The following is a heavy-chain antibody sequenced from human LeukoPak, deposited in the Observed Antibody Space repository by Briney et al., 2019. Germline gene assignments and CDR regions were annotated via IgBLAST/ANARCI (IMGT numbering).Heavy chain of an antibody. D-gene: IGHD5-18*01. J-gene: IGHJ4*02. CDR3: ARGGGIQLWLNPEDPFDY. CDR2: ISAYNGNT. Sequence: GASVKVSCKASGYTFTSYGISWVRQAPGQGLEWMGWISAYNGNTNYAQKLQGRVTMTTDTSTSTAYMELRSLRSDDTAVYYCARGGGIQLWLNPEDPFDYWGQGTLVTVSS. V-gene: IGHV1-18*01. CDR1: GYTFTSYG.